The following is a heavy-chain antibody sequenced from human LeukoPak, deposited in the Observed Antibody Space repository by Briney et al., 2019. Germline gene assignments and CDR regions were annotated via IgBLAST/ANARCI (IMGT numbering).Heavy chain of an antibody. Sequence: PSETLSLTCAVSGGSISSGGYSWSWIRQPPGKGLEWIGYIYHSGSTYYNPSLKSRVTISVDTSKNQFSLKLSSVTAADTAVYYCARGGSGWFFDYYYGMDVWGQGTTVTVSS. CDR3: ARGGSGWFFDYYYGMDV. J-gene: IGHJ6*02. CDR1: GGSISSGGYS. CDR2: IYHSGST. D-gene: IGHD6-19*01. V-gene: IGHV4-30-2*01.